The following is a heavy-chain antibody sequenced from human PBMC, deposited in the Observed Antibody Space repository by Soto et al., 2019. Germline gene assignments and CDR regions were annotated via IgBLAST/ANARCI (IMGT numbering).Heavy chain of an antibody. Sequence: GGSLRLSCAASGFTFSSYEMNWVRQAPGKGLEWVSHITSRSDTIYYADSVKGRFTISRDNAESSLFLQMNSLRAEDTAVYYCARSSGHYRPFDSWGQVTLVTISS. CDR1: GFTFSSYE. CDR2: ITSRSDTI. D-gene: IGHD3-22*01. V-gene: IGHV3-48*03. CDR3: ARSSGHYRPFDS. J-gene: IGHJ4*02.